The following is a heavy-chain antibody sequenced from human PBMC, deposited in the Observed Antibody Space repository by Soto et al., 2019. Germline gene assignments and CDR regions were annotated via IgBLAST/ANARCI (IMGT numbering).Heavy chain of an antibody. D-gene: IGHD1-1*01. CDR3: ANKMGTLVDTAIEF. V-gene: IGHV3-23*01. CDR2: LSHDGGNI. CDR1: DFSFTHHA. Sequence: GGSLRLSCVAPDFSFTHHAMTWVRLPPGKGLQWVAALSHDGGNIYYRDSVRGRFTISRDNSKNTLYLQMHSLKAEDTAVYFCANKMGTLVDTAIEFWCKGTQVTVYS. J-gene: IGHJ4*02.